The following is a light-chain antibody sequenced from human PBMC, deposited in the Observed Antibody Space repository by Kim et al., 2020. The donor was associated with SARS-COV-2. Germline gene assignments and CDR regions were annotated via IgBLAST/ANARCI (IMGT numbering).Light chain of an antibody. CDR1: SSDVGGYNY. CDR2: EVT. CDR3: CSYAGSHWV. Sequence: QSVLTQPRSVSGSPGQSVTISCTGTSSDVGGYNYVSWYQHHPGKAPKFMIYEVTKRPSGVPDRFSGSKSGNTASLTVSGLQAEDEADYYCCSYAGSHWVFGGGTQLTVL. J-gene: IGLJ3*02. V-gene: IGLV2-11*01.